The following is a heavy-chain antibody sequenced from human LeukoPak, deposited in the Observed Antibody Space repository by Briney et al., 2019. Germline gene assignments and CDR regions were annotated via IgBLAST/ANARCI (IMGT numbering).Heavy chain of an antibody. CDR1: GFTFSSYW. D-gene: IGHD3-3*01. CDR3: ARDRRITIFGVVTIPNYYYGMDV. V-gene: IGHV3-74*01. J-gene: IGHJ6*02. CDR2: IASDGSST. Sequence: GGSLRLSCTASGFTFSSYWMNWVRQAPGKGLVWVSRIASDGSSTTYADSGKCRFSSSRDNAKITLYLQMNSLRVEDTAVYYCARDRRITIFGVVTIPNYYYGMDVWGQGTTVTVSS.